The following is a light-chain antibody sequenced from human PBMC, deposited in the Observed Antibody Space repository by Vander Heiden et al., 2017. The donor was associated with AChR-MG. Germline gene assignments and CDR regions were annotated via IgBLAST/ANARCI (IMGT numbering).Light chain of an antibody. CDR3: AAWDSTLSGWV. V-gene: IGLV10-54*01. J-gene: IGLJ3*02. CDR2: RNN. CDR1: SNNVGNEG. Sequence: QAGLTQPPSVSKGLRPTATLTCTGNSNNVGNEGAAWLQHHQGHPPKLLSYRNNNRPSGISERLSASRSGNTGSLTITGRQPEDEADYYCAAWDSTLSGWVFGGGTRLTVL.